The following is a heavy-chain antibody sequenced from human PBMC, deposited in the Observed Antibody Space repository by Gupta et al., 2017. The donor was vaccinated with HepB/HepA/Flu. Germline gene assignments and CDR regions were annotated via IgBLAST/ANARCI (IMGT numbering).Heavy chain of an antibody. Sequence: QLQLQESGPGLVTPSETLSLTCTVRGGLISSSIYYWGRIRDPPGKGLEWIGSIYYSGSTYYNPSLKSRATISVDTSKNQFSLKLSSVTAADTAVYYCARQWAPYCGGDCPMFDYWGQGTLVTVSS. V-gene: IGHV4-39*01. CDR3: ARQWAPYCGGDCPMFDY. CDR2: IYYSGST. CDR1: GGLISSSIYY. D-gene: IGHD2-21*02. J-gene: IGHJ4*02.